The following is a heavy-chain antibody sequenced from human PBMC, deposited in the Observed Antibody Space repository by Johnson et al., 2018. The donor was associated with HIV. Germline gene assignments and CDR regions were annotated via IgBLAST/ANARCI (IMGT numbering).Heavy chain of an antibody. CDR3: TTDLGYYDSSGDAFDI. V-gene: IGHV3-15*01. CDR1: GFTFSNAW. J-gene: IGHJ3*02. Sequence: VQLVESGGGLVKPGGSLRLSCAASGFTFSNAWMSWVRQAPGKGLEWVGRIKSKTDGGTTDYAAPVKGRCTISRDDSKNTLYLQMNSLKTEDTAVYYCTTDLGYYDSSGDAFDIWGQGTMVTVSS. CDR2: IKSKTDGGTT. D-gene: IGHD3-22*01.